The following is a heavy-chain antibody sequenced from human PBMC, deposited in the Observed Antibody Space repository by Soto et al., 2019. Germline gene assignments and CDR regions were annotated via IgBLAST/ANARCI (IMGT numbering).Heavy chain of an antibody. V-gene: IGHV3-30-3*01. CDR3: ARDREYYYDSSGYKPYYYYGMDV. CDR1: GFTFSSYA. Sequence: QVQLVESGGGVVQPGRSLRLSCAASGFTFSSYAMHWVRQAPGKGLEWVAVISYDGSNKYYADSVKGRFTISRDNSKNTLYLQMNSLRGEDTAVYYCARDREYYYDSSGYKPYYYYGMDVWGQGTTVTVSS. J-gene: IGHJ6*02. CDR2: ISYDGSNK. D-gene: IGHD3-22*01.